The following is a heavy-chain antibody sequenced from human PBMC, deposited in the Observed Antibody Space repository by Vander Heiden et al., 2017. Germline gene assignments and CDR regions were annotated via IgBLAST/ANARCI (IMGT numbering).Heavy chain of an antibody. V-gene: IGHV3-11*01. CDR3: ARAISFGTFFDY. J-gene: IGHJ4*02. D-gene: IGHD3-10*01. CDR1: HSPFSDYY. CDR2: ISSSGTTV. Sequence: QVQLVESGGGLVKPGGSLRLSCAASHSPFSDYYMSWIRQAPGKGLEWVSYISSSGTTVDYADAVKGRFTISRDNAEKSLYLQMNRLRAEDTAVYYCARAISFGTFFDYWGQGTLVTVSS.